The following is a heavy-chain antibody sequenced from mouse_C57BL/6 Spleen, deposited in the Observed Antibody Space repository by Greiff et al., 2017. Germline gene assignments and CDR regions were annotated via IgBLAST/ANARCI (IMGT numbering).Heavy chain of an antibody. CDR3: ARYGYGSFDY. J-gene: IGHJ2*01. V-gene: IGHV1-81*01. CDR2: IYPRSGNT. D-gene: IGHD1-1*01. Sequence: VKLVESGAELARPGASVKLSCKASGYTFTSYGISWVKQRTGQGLEWIGEIYPRSGNTYYNEKFKGKATLTADKSSSTAYMELRSLTSEDSAVYFCARYGYGSFDYWGQGTTLTVSS. CDR1: GYTFTSYG.